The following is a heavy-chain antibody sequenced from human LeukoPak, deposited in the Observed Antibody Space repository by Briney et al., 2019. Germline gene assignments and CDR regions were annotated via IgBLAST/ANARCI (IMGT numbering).Heavy chain of an antibody. D-gene: IGHD3-10*01. CDR1: GYTFSDYY. CDR3: ARGGYGSGSLVVDY. Sequence: ASVKVSCKTSGYTFSDYYMHWVRQAPGQGLEWMGWINPKNGDTNSAEKFQGRVTMTRDTSISTAYMELSRLRSDDTAVYYCARGGYGSGSLVVDYWGQGTLVTVSS. CDR2: INPKNGDT. V-gene: IGHV1-2*02. J-gene: IGHJ4*02.